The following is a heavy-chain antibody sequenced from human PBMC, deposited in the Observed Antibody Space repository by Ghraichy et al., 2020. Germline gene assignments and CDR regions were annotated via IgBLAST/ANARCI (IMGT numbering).Heavy chain of an antibody. V-gene: IGHV1-69*13. D-gene: IGHD5-18*01. CDR2: IIPIFGTA. J-gene: IGHJ6*03. CDR1: GGTFSSYA. CDR3: ARNRAMANYYYYYMDV. Sequence: SVKVSCKASGGTFSSYAISWVRQAPGQGLEWMGGIIPIFGTANYAQKFQGRVTITADESTSTAYMELSSLRSEDTAVYYCARNRAMANYYYYYMDVWGKGTTVTVSS.